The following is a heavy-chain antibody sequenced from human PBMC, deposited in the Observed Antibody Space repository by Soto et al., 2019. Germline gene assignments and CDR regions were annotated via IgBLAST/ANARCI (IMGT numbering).Heavy chain of an antibody. CDR2: ISYDGSNK. Sequence: GGSLRLSCAASEFTFSSYGMHWVRQAPGKGLEWVAVISYDGSNKYYADSVKGRFTISRDNSKNTLYLQMNSLRAEDTAVYYCAKDYLNLAAAGLYYFDYWGQGTLVTVSS. D-gene: IGHD6-13*01. J-gene: IGHJ4*02. CDR3: AKDYLNLAAAGLYYFDY. V-gene: IGHV3-30*18. CDR1: EFTFSSYG.